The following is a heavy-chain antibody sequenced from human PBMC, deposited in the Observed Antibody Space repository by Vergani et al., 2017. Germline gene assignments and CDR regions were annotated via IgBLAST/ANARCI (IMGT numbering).Heavy chain of an antibody. J-gene: IGHJ4*02. V-gene: IGHV3-30-3*01. Sequence: QVKLEESGGGVVQPGRSQRLSCAASGYSFGNYAMHWVRQAPGKGLEWVGVISYDGTEKKYADSVNGRFTISRDNSKKMMSLQMNSLRVEDTAVYYCARGGKGIIMVVPSTHLWGQGTQVSVS. CDR2: ISYDGTEK. D-gene: IGHD2-15*01. CDR1: GYSFGNYA. CDR3: ARGGKGIIMVVPSTHL.